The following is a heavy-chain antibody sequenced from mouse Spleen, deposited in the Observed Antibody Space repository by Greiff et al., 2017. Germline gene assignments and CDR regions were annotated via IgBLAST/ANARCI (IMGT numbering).Heavy chain of an antibody. CDR3: ARDLGYGYADY. Sequence: DVMLVESGGGLVKPGGSLKLSCAASGFTFSDYYMYWVRQTPEKRLEWVATISDGGSYTYYPDSVKGRFTISRDNAKNNLYLQMSSLKSEDTAMYYCARDLGYGYADYWGQGTTLTVSS. D-gene: IGHD2-2*01. V-gene: IGHV5-4*02. CDR1: GFTFSDYY. CDR2: ISDGGSYT. J-gene: IGHJ2*01.